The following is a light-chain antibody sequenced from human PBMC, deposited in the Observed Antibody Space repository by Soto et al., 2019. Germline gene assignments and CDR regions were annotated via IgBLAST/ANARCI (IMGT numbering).Light chain of an antibody. CDR2: DAS. CDR3: QQRSNSYT. Sequence: EIVLTQSPATLSLSPGERATLSCRASQSVSSYLAGYQQKPGQAPRLLIYDASNRATGIPARFSGSGSGTDFILTISSLEPEDFAVYYCQQRSNSYTFGQGTKLEIK. J-gene: IGKJ2*01. V-gene: IGKV3-11*01. CDR1: QSVSSY.